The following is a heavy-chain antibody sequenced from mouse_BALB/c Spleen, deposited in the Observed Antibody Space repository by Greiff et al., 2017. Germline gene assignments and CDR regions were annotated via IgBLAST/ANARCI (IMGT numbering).Heavy chain of an antibody. Sequence: EVKVVESGGGLVQPGGSMKLSCVASGFTFSNYWMNWVRQSPEKGLEWVAEIRLKSNNYATHYAESVKGRFTISRDDSKSSVYLQMNNLRAEDTGIYYCTRPGNYAMDYWGQGTSVTVSS. CDR2: IRLKSNNYAT. CDR1: GFTFSNYW. J-gene: IGHJ4*01. V-gene: IGHV6-6*02. CDR3: TRPGNYAMDY. D-gene: IGHD1-1*02.